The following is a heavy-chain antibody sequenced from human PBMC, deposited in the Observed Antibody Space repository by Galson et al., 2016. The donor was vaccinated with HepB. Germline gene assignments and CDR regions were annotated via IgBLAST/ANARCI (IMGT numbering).Heavy chain of an antibody. CDR2: ISSSSGTI. J-gene: IGHJ4*02. D-gene: IGHD6-19*01. Sequence: SLRLSCAASGFPFSSYTMNWVRQAPGKGLEWVSFISSSSGTIYYADSVKGRFTISRDNAKNSLYLQMNSLRDEDTAVYYCARDRRGSGWYIDYWGQGTLVTVSS. CDR1: GFPFSSYT. CDR3: ARDRRGSGWYIDY. V-gene: IGHV3-48*02.